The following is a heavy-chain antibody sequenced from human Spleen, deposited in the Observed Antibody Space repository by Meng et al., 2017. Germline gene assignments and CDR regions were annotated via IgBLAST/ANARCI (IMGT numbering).Heavy chain of an antibody. Sequence: GESLKISCAVSGFTFSSSAMNWIRQAPGKGLEWVSYISNTGNTIYYADSVKGRFTISRDNAKNSLYLQMNSLRAGDTAIYYCAREGEGDNYYYYGMDVWGQGTTVTVSS. CDR2: ISNTGNTI. D-gene: IGHD2-21*02. V-gene: IGHV3-48*03. CDR1: GFTFSSSA. CDR3: AREGEGDNYYYYGMDV. J-gene: IGHJ6*02.